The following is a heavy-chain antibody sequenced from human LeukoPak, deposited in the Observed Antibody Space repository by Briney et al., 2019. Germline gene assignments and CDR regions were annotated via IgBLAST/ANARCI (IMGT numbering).Heavy chain of an antibody. CDR2: IYYSGST. CDR1: GVSISSSSYY. V-gene: IGHV4-39*01. CDR3: ASGSHYGYSSGWLYY. D-gene: IGHD6-19*01. Sequence: SETLSLTCTVSGVSISSSSYYWGWIRQPPGKGLEWIGSIYYSGSTYYNPSLKSRVTISVDTSKNQFSLRLNSVTAADTAVYYCASGSHYGYSSGWLYYWGQGTLVTVSS. J-gene: IGHJ4*02.